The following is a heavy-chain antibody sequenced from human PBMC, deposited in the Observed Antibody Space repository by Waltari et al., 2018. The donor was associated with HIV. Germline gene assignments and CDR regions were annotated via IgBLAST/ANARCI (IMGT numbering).Heavy chain of an antibody. V-gene: IGHV3-48*01. D-gene: IGHD2-15*01. Sequence: EVQLVKSGGGLVQPGGSLRLSCAASGFIFSNYNMNWVRQAPGKGLGGVADIDRSSSTIYYADAVKGRVTISRDNAKNSLYLQMNSLRAEDTAIYYCARTLGYCSGGNCYDGYYYGMDVWGQGTTVTVSS. CDR3: ARTLGYCSGGNCYDGYYYGMDV. J-gene: IGHJ6*02. CDR1: GFIFSNYN. CDR2: IDRSSSTI.